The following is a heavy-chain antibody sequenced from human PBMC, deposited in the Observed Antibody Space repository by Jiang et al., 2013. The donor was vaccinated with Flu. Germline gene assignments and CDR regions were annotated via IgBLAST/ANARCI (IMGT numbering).Heavy chain of an antibody. CDR2: VYYTGVT. CDR1: GDSISSFY. D-gene: IGHD6-6*01. J-gene: IGHJ4*02. CDR3: ARGVFDY. Sequence: GSGLVKPSETLSLTCAVSGDSISSFYWNWIRQSPGKGLEWIGYVYYTGVTNYSPSLKSRVTISLDTSKNQFSLKLSSVTTADTAVYYCARGVFDYWGQGTRVTVS. V-gene: IGHV4-59*01.